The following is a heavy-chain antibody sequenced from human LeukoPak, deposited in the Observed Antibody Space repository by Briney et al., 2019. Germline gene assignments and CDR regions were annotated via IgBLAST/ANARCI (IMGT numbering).Heavy chain of an antibody. D-gene: IGHD3-10*01. CDR2: IKSDGSNS. V-gene: IGHV3-74*01. J-gene: IGHJ4*02. Sequence: GGSLRLSCAASGFTFSTYWMHWVRQAPGTGLVWVSRIKSDGSNSNYADCVKGRFTISRDNAKNTLYLQMNSLRAEDTAVYHCVRVGGRSSIGGDCWGQGTLVTVSS. CDR3: VRVGGRSSIGGDC. CDR1: GFTFSTYW.